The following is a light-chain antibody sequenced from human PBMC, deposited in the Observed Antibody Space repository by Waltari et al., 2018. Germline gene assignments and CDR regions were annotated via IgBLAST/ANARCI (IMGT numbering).Light chain of an antibody. V-gene: IGLV2-14*03. CDR2: DVI. CDR3: SSYTSSSTIH. J-gene: IGLJ1*01. Sequence: QSALTQPASVSGSPGQSITISCTGTSSDVGGYNSVSWYQQHPGKAPKLMIYDVIKRPSGVSNRFSVSKSGNAASRTISGLQADDEADYYCSSYTSSSTIHFGTGTKVTVL. CDR1: SSDVGGYNS.